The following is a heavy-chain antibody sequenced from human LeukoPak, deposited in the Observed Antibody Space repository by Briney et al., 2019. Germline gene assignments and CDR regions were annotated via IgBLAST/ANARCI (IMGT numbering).Heavy chain of an antibody. CDR3: ASPKPDY. CDR2: ITSDGSTS. V-gene: IGHV3-74*01. J-gene: IGHJ4*02. Sequence: GGSLRLSCAASGFTFRSWYMYWVRQRPGKGLEWLCRITSDGSTSYYADSVRGRFTISRDNAKNTLYLQMNSLTDEHTAVYYCASPKPDYWGQGTLVTVSS. CDR1: GFTFRSWY.